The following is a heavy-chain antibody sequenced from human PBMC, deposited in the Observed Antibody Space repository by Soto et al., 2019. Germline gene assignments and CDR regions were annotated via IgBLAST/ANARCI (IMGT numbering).Heavy chain of an antibody. D-gene: IGHD6-19*01. CDR1: GFTFSSYA. J-gene: IGHJ4*02. Sequence: EVQLLESGGGLVQPGGSLRLSCAASGFTFSSYAMSWVRQAPGKGLEWVSAISGSGGSTYYADSVKGRFTSSRDNSKNTLYLQMNSLRAEDTAVYYCAKDRRIAVAGGDYWGQGTLVTVSS. CDR3: AKDRRIAVAGGDY. CDR2: ISGSGGST. V-gene: IGHV3-23*01.